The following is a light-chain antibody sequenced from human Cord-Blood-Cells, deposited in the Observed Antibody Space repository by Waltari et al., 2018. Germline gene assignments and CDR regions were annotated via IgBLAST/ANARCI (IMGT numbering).Light chain of an antibody. Sequence: QSALTQPAAVSGSPGQSITISCTGTSRDGGGYNYVSWYHQHPGKAPKLMIYEVSNRPSGVSNRFSGSKSGNTASLTISGLQAEDEADYYCSSYTSSSTYVFGTGTKVTVL. V-gene: IGLV2-14*01. J-gene: IGLJ1*01. CDR2: EVS. CDR3: SSYTSSSTYV. CDR1: SRDGGGYNY.